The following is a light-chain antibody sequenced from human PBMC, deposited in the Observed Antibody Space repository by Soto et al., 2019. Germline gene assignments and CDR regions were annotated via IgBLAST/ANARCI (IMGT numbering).Light chain of an antibody. J-gene: IGKJ1*01. CDR1: QSISSW. CDR2: KAS. Sequence: DHQRTSSPCTLSASVVDRVPITCRASQSISSWLAWYKQKPGKDPKLLIYKASSLESGVTSRFSGSGSGTEFTLTISSLQPDECATYDCKQYETFSGTFGPGTKVDIK. CDR3: KQYETFSGT. V-gene: IGKV1-5*03.